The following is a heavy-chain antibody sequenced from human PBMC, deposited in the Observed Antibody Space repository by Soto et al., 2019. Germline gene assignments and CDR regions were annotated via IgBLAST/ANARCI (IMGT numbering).Heavy chain of an antibody. Sequence: GASVKVSCKASGYTFTGYYMHWVRQAPGQGLEWMGWINPNSGGTNYAQKFQGRVTMTRDTSISTAYMELSRLRSDDTAVCYCARDLMVDSRLDPWGRGTLVTVSS. V-gene: IGHV1-2*02. D-gene: IGHD3-22*01. CDR1: GYTFTGYY. J-gene: IGHJ5*02. CDR3: ARDLMVDSRLDP. CDR2: INPNSGGT.